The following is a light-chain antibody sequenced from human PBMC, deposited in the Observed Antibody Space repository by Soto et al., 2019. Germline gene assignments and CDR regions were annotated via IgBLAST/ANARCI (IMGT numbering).Light chain of an antibody. CDR3: QSFDSSLSGPVV. Sequence: QSVLTQPPSVSGAPGQRVTISCTGSSSNIGAGYDVHWYQQLPGTAPKLLIYGNTNRPSGVPDRFSGSQSGTSASLAITGLQAEDEAYYYCQSFDSSLSGPVVFGGGTKLTVL. J-gene: IGLJ2*01. CDR2: GNT. V-gene: IGLV1-40*01. CDR1: SSNIGAGYD.